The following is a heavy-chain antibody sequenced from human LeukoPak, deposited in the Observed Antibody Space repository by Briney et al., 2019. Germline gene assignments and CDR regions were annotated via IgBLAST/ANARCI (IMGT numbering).Heavy chain of an antibody. CDR1: GFTFSSYE. V-gene: IGHV3-48*03. Sequence: GGSLRLSCAASGFTFSSYEMKWVRQAPGEGLEWVSYISSGGSTTYYAASVKGRFTISRDNAKNSLYLQMNSLRAEDTAVYYCARVQQPSGIQGYYHGMDVWGQGTTVTVSS. CDR3: ARVQQPSGIQGYYHGMDV. D-gene: IGHD6-13*01. J-gene: IGHJ6*02. CDR2: ISSGGSTT.